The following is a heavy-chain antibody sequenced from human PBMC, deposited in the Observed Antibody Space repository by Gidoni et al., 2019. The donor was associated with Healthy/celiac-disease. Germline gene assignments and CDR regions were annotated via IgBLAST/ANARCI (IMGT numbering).Heavy chain of an antibody. Sequence: EVQLVVSGGGLVQPGGSLRLSCSASGFTFSSYSMNWARQAPGKGLEWVSYISSSSSTIYYADSVKGRFTISRDNAKNSLYLQMNSLRDEDTAVYYCARDQNDYIWGSYRYVPTTFDYWGQGTLVTVSS. CDR2: ISSSSSTI. V-gene: IGHV3-48*02. CDR1: GFTFSSYS. D-gene: IGHD3-16*02. J-gene: IGHJ4*02. CDR3: ARDQNDYIWGSYRYVPTTFDY.